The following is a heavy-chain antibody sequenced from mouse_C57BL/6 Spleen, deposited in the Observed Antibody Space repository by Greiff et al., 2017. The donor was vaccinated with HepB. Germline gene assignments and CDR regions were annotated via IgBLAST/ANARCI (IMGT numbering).Heavy chain of an antibody. CDR3: ARHRIYDGYYYFDY. J-gene: IGHJ2*01. CDR2: ISSGGSYT. Sequence: EVKLMESGGDLVKPGGSLKLSCAASGFTFSSYGMSWVRQTPDKRLEWVATISSGGSYTYYPDSVKGRFTISRDNAKNTLYLQMSSLKSEDTAMYYCARHRIYDGYYYFDYWGQGTTLTVSS. V-gene: IGHV5-6*01. CDR1: GFTFSSYG. D-gene: IGHD2-3*01.